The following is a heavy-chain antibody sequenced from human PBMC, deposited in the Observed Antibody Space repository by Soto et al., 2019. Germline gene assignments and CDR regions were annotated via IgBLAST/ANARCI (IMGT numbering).Heavy chain of an antibody. CDR2: INFGGGEK. J-gene: IGHJ2*01. CDR3: TKDKVFRPPHYYFAL. Sequence: GSLRLCCAASGFTFSSYWMSWVRQAPGRSLEWVANINFGGGEKYHVDSVEGRFDISRDNPKNSLYLQMDNLRPEDTAFYYCTKDKVFRPPHYYFALWGRGTLVTVSS. CDR1: GFTFSSYW. D-gene: IGHD1-26*01. V-gene: IGHV3-7*03.